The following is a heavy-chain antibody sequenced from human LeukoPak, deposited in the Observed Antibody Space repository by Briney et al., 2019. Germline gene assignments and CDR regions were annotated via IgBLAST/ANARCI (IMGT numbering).Heavy chain of an antibody. J-gene: IGHJ6*02. CDR3: AKTWGCSRGNCFYYYGMDV. CDR1: GFTFSDYA. V-gene: IGHV3-23*01. CDR2: ISDHGGST. D-gene: IGHD2-15*01. Sequence: GGSLRLSCAASGFTFSDYAMSWVRQAPGKGLEWVSSISDHGGSTFYADSAKGRFTISRDNSKNTLYLQMNSLRVEDTAVHFCAKTWGCSRGNCFYYYGMDVWGQGTTVTVSS.